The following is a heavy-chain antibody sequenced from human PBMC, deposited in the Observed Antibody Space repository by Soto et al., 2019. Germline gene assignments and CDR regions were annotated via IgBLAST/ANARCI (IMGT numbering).Heavy chain of an antibody. D-gene: IGHD3-22*01. CDR3: AKDLYYDSSGNPNWFDP. CDR1: GFTFSSYG. CDR2: ISYDGSNK. J-gene: IGHJ5*02. Sequence: GGSLRLSCAASGFTFSSYGMHWVRQAPGKGLEWVAVISYDGSNKYYADSVKGRFTISRDNSKNTLYLQMNSLRAEGTAVYYCAKDLYYDSSGNPNWFDPWGQGTQVTVSS. V-gene: IGHV3-30*18.